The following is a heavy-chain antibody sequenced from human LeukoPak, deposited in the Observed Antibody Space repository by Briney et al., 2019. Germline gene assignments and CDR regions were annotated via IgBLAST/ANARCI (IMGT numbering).Heavy chain of an antibody. CDR3: ARAPIGRYCSGGSCYSSSGAVDF. CDR2: IKRDGSEK. V-gene: IGHV3-7*01. Sequence: GGSLRLSCAASGFTFSSYWMSWVRQAPGKGPEWVANIKRDGSEKYYVDSVRGRFTISRDNAKNSLYLQMNSLRAEDTAVYYCARAPIGRYCSGGSCYSSSGAVDFWGQGTMVTVSS. CDR1: GFTFSSYW. D-gene: IGHD2-15*01. J-gene: IGHJ3*01.